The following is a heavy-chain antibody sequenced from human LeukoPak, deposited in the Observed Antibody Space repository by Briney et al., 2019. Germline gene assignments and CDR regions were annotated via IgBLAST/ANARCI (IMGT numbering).Heavy chain of an antibody. CDR3: ARGGGDYDFWSGYYIPY. D-gene: IGHD3-3*01. J-gene: IGHJ4*02. V-gene: IGHV4-59*01. CDR1: GGSISSYY. Sequence: SETLSLTCTVSGGSISSYYWSWIRQPPGKGLEWIGYIYDSGSTNYNPSLKSRVTISVDTSKNQFSLKLSSVTAADTAVYYCARGGGDYDFWSGYYIPYWGQGTLVTVSS. CDR2: IYDSGST.